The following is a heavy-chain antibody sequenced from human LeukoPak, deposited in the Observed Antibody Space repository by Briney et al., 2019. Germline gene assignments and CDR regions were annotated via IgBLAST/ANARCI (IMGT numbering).Heavy chain of an antibody. J-gene: IGHJ5*02. Sequence: GGSLRLSCAASGFTFDDYGMSWVRQAPGKGLEWVANIRYDGSERYYVDSVKGRFTISRDNSKNSLYLQMNSLTAEDTAVYYCAKDGVAAGSFDPWGQGTLVTVSS. CDR1: GFTFDDYG. CDR2: IRYDGSER. V-gene: IGHV3-7*01. D-gene: IGHD6-13*01. CDR3: AKDGVAAGSFDP.